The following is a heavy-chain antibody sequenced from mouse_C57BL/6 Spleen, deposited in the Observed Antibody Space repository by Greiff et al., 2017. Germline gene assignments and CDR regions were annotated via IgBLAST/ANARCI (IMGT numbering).Heavy chain of an antibody. J-gene: IGHJ4*01. CDR1: GYSFTGYY. Sequence: EVQLQQSGPELVKPGASVKISCKASGYSFTGYYMNWVKQSPEKSLEWIGEINPSTGGTTYNQKFKAKATLTVDKSSSTAYMQLKSLTSEDSAVYYCARREWAPYYYAMDYWGQGTSVTVSS. CDR3: ARREWAPYYYAMDY. V-gene: IGHV1-42*01. CDR2: INPSTGGT. D-gene: IGHD1-3*01.